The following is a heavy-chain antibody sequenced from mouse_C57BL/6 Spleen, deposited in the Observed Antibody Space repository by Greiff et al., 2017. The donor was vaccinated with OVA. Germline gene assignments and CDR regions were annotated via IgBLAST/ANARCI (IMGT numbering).Heavy chain of an antibody. Sequence: VQLQQSGPELVKPGDSVKISCKASGYSFTGYFMNWVMQSHGQSLEWIGRINPYNGDTFYNQKFKGKATLTVDKSSSTAHMELRSLTSEDSAVYYCAREGELLRYFDYWGQGTTLTVSS. D-gene: IGHD1-1*01. CDR2: INPYNGDT. V-gene: IGHV1-20*01. CDR1: GYSFTGYF. CDR3: AREGELLRYFDY. J-gene: IGHJ2*01.